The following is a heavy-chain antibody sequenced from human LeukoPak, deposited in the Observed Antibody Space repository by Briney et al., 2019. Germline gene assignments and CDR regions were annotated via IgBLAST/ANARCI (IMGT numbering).Heavy chain of an antibody. CDR2: ISSSSYI. CDR1: GFTFSSYS. Sequence: GGSLRLSCAASGFTFSSYSMSWVRQAPGKGLGWVSSISSSSYIYYADSVKGRFTISRDNAKNSLYLQMNSLRAEDTAVYYCARESEGYSSSWYPTPFDYWGQGTLVTVSS. D-gene: IGHD6-13*01. V-gene: IGHV3-21*01. J-gene: IGHJ4*02. CDR3: ARESEGYSSSWYPTPFDY.